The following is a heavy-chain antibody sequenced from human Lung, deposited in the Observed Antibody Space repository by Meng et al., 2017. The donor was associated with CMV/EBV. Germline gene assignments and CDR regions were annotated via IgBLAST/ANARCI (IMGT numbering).Heavy chain of an antibody. D-gene: IGHD2-21*02. CDR2: IYHSGST. Sequence: QGQRTEPGPGLWRPWGPLSFPCAVLGGSIRSRNWWSWVRQPPGKGLEWIGEIYHSGSTNYNPSLKSRVTISVDKSKNQFSLKLSSVTAADTAVYYCARVVTALWGYYFDYWGQGTLVTVSS. CDR3: ARVVTALWGYYFDY. J-gene: IGHJ4*02. V-gene: IGHV4-4*02. CDR1: GGSIRSRNW.